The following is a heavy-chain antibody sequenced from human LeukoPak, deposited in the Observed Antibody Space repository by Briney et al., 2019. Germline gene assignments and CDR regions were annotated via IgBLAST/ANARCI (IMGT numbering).Heavy chain of an antibody. V-gene: IGHV3-11*01. CDR2: ISSSGSTI. CDR3: ASPAAKGYSSGWPVP. CDR1: GFTFSDYY. Sequence: GGSLRLSCAASGFTFSDYYMSWIRQAPGKGLEWVSYISSSGSTIYYADSVKGRFTISRDNAKNSLYLQMNSLRAEDTAVYYCASPAAKGYSSGWPVPWGQGTLVTASS. D-gene: IGHD6-25*01. J-gene: IGHJ5*02.